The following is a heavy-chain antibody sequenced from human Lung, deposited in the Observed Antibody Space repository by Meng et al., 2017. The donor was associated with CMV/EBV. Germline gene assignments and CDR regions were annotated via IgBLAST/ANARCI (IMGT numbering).Heavy chain of an antibody. D-gene: IGHD1-7*01. CDR2: INHSGST. V-gene: IGHV4-34*01. CDR1: GGSFSGYY. CDR3: AREGITGTTGFDP. Sequence: SETLSLTCAVYGGSFSGYYWSWIRQPPGKGLEWIGEINHSGSTNYNPSLKSRVTISVDTSKNQFSLKLSSVTAADTAVYYCAREGITGTTGFDPWGQGTLVXVSS. J-gene: IGHJ5*02.